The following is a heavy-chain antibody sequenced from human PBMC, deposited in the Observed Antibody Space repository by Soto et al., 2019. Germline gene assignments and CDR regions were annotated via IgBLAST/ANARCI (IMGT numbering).Heavy chain of an antibody. CDR2: ISSSSGYI. V-gene: IGHV3-21*04. CDR3: ARDQGEYDIMTERYFYYMDV. CDR1: GFTLSTYR. Sequence: EVQLVESGGGLVKPGGSLRLSCAASGFTLSTYRMSWVRQAPGKALEWFSSISSSSGYIYYADSVKGRFTISRDNAKNSLDLQMNSLRAEDTAVYYCARDQGEYDIMTERYFYYMDVWGKGTTVTISS. D-gene: IGHD3-9*01. J-gene: IGHJ6*03.